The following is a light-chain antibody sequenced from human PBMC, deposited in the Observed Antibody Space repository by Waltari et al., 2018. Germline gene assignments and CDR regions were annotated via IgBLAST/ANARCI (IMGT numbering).Light chain of an antibody. CDR3: MQALQTPLT. CDR1: QSLLYSNGYNY. J-gene: IGKJ4*01. CDR2: LGS. V-gene: IGKV2-28*01. Sequence: EIVLTQSPLSFPVTRGDPAPMSCRSSQSLLYSNGYNYLDWYLQKPGQSPQLLIYLGSNRASGVPDRFSGSGSGTDFTLKITRVEAEDVGVYYCMQALQTPLTFGGGTKVEIK.